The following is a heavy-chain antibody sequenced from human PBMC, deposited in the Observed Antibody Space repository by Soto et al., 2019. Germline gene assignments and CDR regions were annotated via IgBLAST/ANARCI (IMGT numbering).Heavy chain of an antibody. CDR1: GFTFSSYA. CDR2: ISYDGSNK. J-gene: IGHJ6*02. D-gene: IGHD5-12*01. Sequence: QVQLVESGGGVVQPGRSLRLSCAASGFTFSSYAMHWVRQAPGKGLVWVAVISYDGSNKYYADSVKGRFTISRDNSKNTLYLQMNSLRAEDTAVYYCAREQGIVATTPLGMDVWGQGTTVTVSS. V-gene: IGHV3-30-3*01. CDR3: AREQGIVATTPLGMDV.